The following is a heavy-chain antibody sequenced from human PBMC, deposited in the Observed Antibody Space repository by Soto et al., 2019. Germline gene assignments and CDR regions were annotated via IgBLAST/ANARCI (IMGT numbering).Heavy chain of an antibody. Sequence: GGSLRLSCAASGFNFGPFWMHWVRQAPGKGLVWVSHINSDGSTIVYADSVKGRFTISRDNAKNTLYLEMHSLRVEDTAVYYCARHRGFPDSFDISGQGTMVTLPS. CDR2: INSDGSTI. J-gene: IGHJ3*02. CDR3: ARHRGFPDSFDI. V-gene: IGHV3-74*01. CDR1: GFNFGPFW. D-gene: IGHD3-10*01.